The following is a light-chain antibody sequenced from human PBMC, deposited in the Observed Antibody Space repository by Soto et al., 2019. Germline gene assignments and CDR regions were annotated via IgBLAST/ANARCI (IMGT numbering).Light chain of an antibody. CDR3: CSYAGRYTYV. Sequence: QSVLTQPRSVSGSPGQSVTISCTGTSSDVGGYNYVSWYQQHPGKAPKLMIYDVSKRPSGVPDRFSVPKSGNTASLTISGLQAEDEADYYCCSYAGRYTYVFGTGTKVTVL. CDR1: SSDVGGYNY. CDR2: DVS. J-gene: IGLJ1*01. V-gene: IGLV2-11*01.